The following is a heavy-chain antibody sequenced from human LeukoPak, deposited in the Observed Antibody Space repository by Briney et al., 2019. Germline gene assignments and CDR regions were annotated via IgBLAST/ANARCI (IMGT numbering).Heavy chain of an antibody. D-gene: IGHD7-27*01. CDR1: GFTFSTYG. V-gene: IGHV3-30*18. J-gene: IGHJ4*02. CDR3: TKAQPPRHELGNFYFDC. Sequence: GGSLRLSCAGSGFTFSTYGMHWVRQAPGKGLEWVAVVSYDGSSIYYADSVKGRFTISRDNSKNTLYLQMNSLRGEDTAVYYCTKAQPPRHELGNFYFDCWGQGILVTVSS. CDR2: VSYDGSSI.